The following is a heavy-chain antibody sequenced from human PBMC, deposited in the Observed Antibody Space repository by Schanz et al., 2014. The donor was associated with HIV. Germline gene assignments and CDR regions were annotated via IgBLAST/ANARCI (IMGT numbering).Heavy chain of an antibody. CDR2: IWYDGTDK. V-gene: IGHV3-33*06. CDR1: GFTFSSHG. J-gene: IGHJ5*02. D-gene: IGHD6-25*01. CDR3: AKVRRLLTRWDWFDP. Sequence: VQLVESGGGVVQPGRSLRLSCAASGFTFSSHGMHWVRQAPGKGLEWVAVIWYDGTDKYYAGSVKGRFTISRDNSKNTLYLQMNRLRAEDTAVYYCAKVRRLLTRWDWFDPWGQGTLVTVSS.